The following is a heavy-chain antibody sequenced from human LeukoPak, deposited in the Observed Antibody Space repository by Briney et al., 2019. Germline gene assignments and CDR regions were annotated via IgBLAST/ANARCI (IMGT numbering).Heavy chain of an antibody. D-gene: IGHD3-10*01. CDR2: IYYSGST. CDR1: GGSISSSSYY. J-gene: IGHJ4*02. V-gene: IGHV4-39*07. Sequence: SETLSLTCTVSGGSISSSSYYWGWIRQPPGKGLEWIGSIYYSGSTNYNPSLKSRVTISVDTSKNQFSLKLSSVTAADTAVYYCASYGSGSYYMGFDYWGQGTLVTVSS. CDR3: ASYGSGSYYMGFDY.